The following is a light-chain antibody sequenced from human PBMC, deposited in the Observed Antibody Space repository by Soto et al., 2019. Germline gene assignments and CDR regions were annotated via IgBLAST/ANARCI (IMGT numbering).Light chain of an antibody. CDR2: KAS. J-gene: IGKJ1*01. Sequence: DIQMPQSPSTLSASVGDRVTSTCRASQSISSWLAWYQQKPGKAPKLLIYKASSLESGVPSRFSGSGSGTEFTLTISSLQPDDFATYYCQQYNSYSTFGQGTKVEIK. CDR1: QSISSW. CDR3: QQYNSYST. V-gene: IGKV1-5*03.